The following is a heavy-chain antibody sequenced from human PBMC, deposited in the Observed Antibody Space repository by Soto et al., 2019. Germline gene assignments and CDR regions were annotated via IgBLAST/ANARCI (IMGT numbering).Heavy chain of an antibody. CDR3: AGHYYGSGSYYTDY. CDR2: IYYSGST. CDR1: GGSISSSSYY. D-gene: IGHD3-10*01. J-gene: IGHJ4*02. V-gene: IGHV4-39*01. Sequence: QLQLQESGPGLVKPSETLSLTCTVSGGSISSSSYYWGWIRQPPGKGLEWIGSIYYSGSTYYNPSPKRRVTISVDTSKNQFSLKRSSVTAADTAVYDCAGHYYGSGSYYTDYWGQGTLVTVSS.